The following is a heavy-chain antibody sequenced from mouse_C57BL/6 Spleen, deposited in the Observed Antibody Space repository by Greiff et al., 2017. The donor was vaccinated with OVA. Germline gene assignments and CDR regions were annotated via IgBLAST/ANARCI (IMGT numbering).Heavy chain of an antibody. CDR2: IDPSDSYT. D-gene: IGHD1-1*01. V-gene: IGHV1-59*01. Sequence: QVQLQQSGAELVRPGTSVKLSCKASGYTFTSYWMHWVKQRPGQGLEWIGVIDPSDSYTNYNQKFKGKATLTVDTSSSTAYMQLSSLTSEDSAVYYCARGDYYGSSLYWYFDVWGTGTTVTVSS. CDR1: GYTFTSYW. J-gene: IGHJ1*03. CDR3: ARGDYYGSSLYWYFDV.